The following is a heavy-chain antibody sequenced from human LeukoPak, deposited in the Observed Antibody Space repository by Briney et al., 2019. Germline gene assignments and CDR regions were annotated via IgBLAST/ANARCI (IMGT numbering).Heavy chain of an antibody. D-gene: IGHD6-13*01. CDR3: AREAGYLSWFDP. J-gene: IGHJ5*02. Sequence: SETLSLTCTVSGGSISSSSYYWGWIRQPPGKGLEWIGSIYCSGSTYYNPSLKSRVTISVDTSKNQFSLKLSSVTAADTAVYYCAREAGYLSWFDPWGQGTLVTVSS. V-gene: IGHV4-39*07. CDR1: GGSISSSSYY. CDR2: IYCSGST.